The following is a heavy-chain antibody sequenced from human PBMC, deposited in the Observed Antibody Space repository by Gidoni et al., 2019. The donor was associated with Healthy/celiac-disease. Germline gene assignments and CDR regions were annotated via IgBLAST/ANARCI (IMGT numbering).Heavy chain of an antibody. V-gene: IGHV3-20*04. CDR1: GCTLDEHR. J-gene: IGHJ4*02. D-gene: IGHD3-9*01. CDR2: ISWNGGST. CDR3: ARAQIDILTTHIYGGDFDY. Sequence: EVPLWASGGGGVRSGGSLRLPCALSGCTLDEHRLSWVRHAPGQGLEWVSGISWNGGSTGYADSVKGRFTISRDNAKNSLYLQINSLRAEDTALYYCARAQIDILTTHIYGGDFDYWGQGTLVTVSS.